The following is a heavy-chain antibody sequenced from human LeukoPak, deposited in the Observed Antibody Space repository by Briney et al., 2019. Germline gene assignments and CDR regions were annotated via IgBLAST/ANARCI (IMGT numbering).Heavy chain of an antibody. CDR3: ARDLKGSAWYVDY. D-gene: IGHD6-19*01. CDR2: ISSSSSYT. J-gene: IGHJ4*02. CDR1: GFTFSDYY. Sequence: GGSLRLSCAASGFTFSDYYMSWIRQAPGKGLEWLSYISSSSSYTNYAASVKGRFTISRDNAKNSLYLQLNSLRAEDMAVYYCARDLKGSAWYVDYWGQGTLVTVSS. V-gene: IGHV3-11*05.